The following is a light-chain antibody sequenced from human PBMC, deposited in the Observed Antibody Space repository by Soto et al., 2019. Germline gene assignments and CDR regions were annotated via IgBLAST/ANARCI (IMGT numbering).Light chain of an antibody. CDR1: SSDVGGYNY. V-gene: IGLV2-14*01. CDR3: SSYTSSSTPVI. Sequence: QPASVSGSPGQSITISCTGTSSDVGGYNYVSWYQQHPGKAPKLMIYDVSNRPSGVSNRFSGSKSGNTASLTISGLQAEDEADYYCSSYTSSSTPVIFGGGTKLTVL. CDR2: DVS. J-gene: IGLJ2*01.